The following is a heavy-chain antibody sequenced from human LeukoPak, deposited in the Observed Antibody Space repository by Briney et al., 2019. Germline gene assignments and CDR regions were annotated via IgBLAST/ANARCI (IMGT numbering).Heavy chain of an antibody. CDR1: GGSISSYY. D-gene: IGHD3-10*01. J-gene: IGHJ4*02. V-gene: IGHV4-59*01. CDR2: ISYSGST. Sequence: SETLSLTCIVSGGSISSYYWNWVRQPPGKELHWIGYISYSGSTSYNPSLKSRVTMSVDTSNNQFSLKMSSVTAADTAVYYCARGFLHGSPDCWGQGTLVTVSS. CDR3: ARGFLHGSPDC.